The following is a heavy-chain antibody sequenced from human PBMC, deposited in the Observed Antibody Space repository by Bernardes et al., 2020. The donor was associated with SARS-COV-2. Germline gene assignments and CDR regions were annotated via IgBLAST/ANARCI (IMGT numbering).Heavy chain of an antibody. J-gene: IGHJ4*02. D-gene: IGHD6-19*01. V-gene: IGHV3-23*01. Sequence: GCALLISCAASGFTFRSSAMTWVRQAPGPGLEWVSAITGSDDTTYYADSLKGRFTISRDNSKNTLYLHMNSLRAEDTAVYYCAKERRYNSAWYPIQFDYWGQGTLVTVSS. CDR2: ITGSDDTT. CDR3: AKERRYNSAWYPIQFDY. CDR1: GFTFRSSA.